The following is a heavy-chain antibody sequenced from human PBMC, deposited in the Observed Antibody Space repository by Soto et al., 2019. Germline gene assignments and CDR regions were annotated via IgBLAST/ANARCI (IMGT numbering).Heavy chain of an antibody. D-gene: IGHD3-3*01. CDR1: GYTFTSYG. J-gene: IGHJ6*02. Sequence: QAQLVQSGAEVKKPGASVKVSCKASGYTFTSYGISWVRQAPGQGLEWMGWISAYNGNTNYAQKLQGRVTMTTDTSTSTAYMELRSLRSDDTAVYYCARALLRFLEWHPALGRIPLLNPFYGMDVWGQGTTVTVSS. CDR2: ISAYNGNT. V-gene: IGHV1-18*01. CDR3: ARALLRFLEWHPALGRIPLLNPFYGMDV.